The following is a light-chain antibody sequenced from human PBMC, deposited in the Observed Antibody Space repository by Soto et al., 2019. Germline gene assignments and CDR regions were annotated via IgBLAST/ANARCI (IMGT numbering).Light chain of an antibody. CDR1: QSISRY. CDR2: GAS. J-gene: IGKJ4*01. CDR3: QQFSSYPLT. V-gene: IGKV3-20*01. Sequence: IVLTQSPGTLSLSPGERTTLSCRASQSISRYLAWYQQKPGQGPRLLIYGASSRATGTPDRFSGGGSGTDFTLTISRLEPEDFAVYYCQQFSSYPLTFGGGTKVDIK.